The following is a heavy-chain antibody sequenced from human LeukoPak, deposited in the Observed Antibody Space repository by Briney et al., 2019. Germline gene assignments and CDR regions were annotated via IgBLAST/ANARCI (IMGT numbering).Heavy chain of an antibody. Sequence: SETLSLTCTVSGGSISSYYWSWIRQPPGKGLEWIGYIYYSGSTNYNPSLKSRATISVDTSKNQFSLKLSSVTATDTAVYYCARQTEGGGSVWFDPWGQGTLVTVSS. CDR2: IYYSGST. D-gene: IGHD2-15*01. CDR3: ARQTEGGGSVWFDP. J-gene: IGHJ5*02. CDR1: GGSISSYY. V-gene: IGHV4-59*08.